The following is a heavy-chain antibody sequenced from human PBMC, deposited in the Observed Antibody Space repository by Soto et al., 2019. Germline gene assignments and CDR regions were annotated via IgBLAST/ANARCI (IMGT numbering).Heavy chain of an antibody. CDR2: INPDNGNT. V-gene: IGHV1-3*01. Sequence: SLKVSCKASGYTFTRYTMNWVRQAPGQRLEWMGWINPDNGNTKSSQKFQDRVIITRDTSASTAYMDLSSLRSEDTAVYYCARGIATGQLDPWGQGTLVTVSS. J-gene: IGHJ5*02. CDR1: GYTFTRYT. D-gene: IGHD2-15*01. CDR3: ARGIATGQLDP.